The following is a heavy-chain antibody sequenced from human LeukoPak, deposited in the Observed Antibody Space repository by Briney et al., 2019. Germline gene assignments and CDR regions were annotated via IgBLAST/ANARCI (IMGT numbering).Heavy chain of an antibody. CDR3: ARDFVPGGRESSQVLRYFDWSIGNWFDP. Sequence: GGSLGLSCAASGFTFSSYGMHWVRQAPGKGLEWVAVIWYDGSNNYYADSVKGRFTISRDNSKNTLYLQMNSLRAEDTAVYYCARDFVPGGRESSQVLRYFDWSIGNWFDPWGQGTLVTVSS. D-gene: IGHD3-9*01. CDR1: GFTFSSYG. CDR2: IWYDGSNN. J-gene: IGHJ5*02. V-gene: IGHV3-33*01.